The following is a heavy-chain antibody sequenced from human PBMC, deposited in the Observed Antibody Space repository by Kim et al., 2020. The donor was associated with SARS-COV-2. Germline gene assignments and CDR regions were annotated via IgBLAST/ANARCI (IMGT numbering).Heavy chain of an antibody. V-gene: IGHV4-4*07. D-gene: IGHD3-22*01. CDR2: IYTSGST. CDR3: ARGYYDSSGYYYPFDY. Sequence: SETLSLTCTVSGGSISSYYWSWIRQPAGKGLEWIGRIYTSGSTNYNPSLKSRVTMSVDTSKNQFSLKLSSVTAADTAVYYCARGYYDSSGYYYPFDYWGQGTLVTVSS. J-gene: IGHJ4*02. CDR1: GGSISSYY.